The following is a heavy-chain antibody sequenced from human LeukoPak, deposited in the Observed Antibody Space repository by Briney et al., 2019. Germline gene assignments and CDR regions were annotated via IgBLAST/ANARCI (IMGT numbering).Heavy chain of an antibody. J-gene: IGHJ6*02. CDR1: GYTFTSYG. CDR3: ARDGEDCSGGSCPGWDYYYGMDV. V-gene: IGHV1-2*04. D-gene: IGHD2-15*01. CDR2: INPNSGGT. Sequence: GASVKVSCKASGYTFTSYGISWVRQAPGQGLEWMGWINPNSGGTNYAQKFQGWVTMTRDTSISTAYMELSRLRSDDTAVYYCARDGEDCSGGSCPGWDYYYGMDVWGQGTTVTVSS.